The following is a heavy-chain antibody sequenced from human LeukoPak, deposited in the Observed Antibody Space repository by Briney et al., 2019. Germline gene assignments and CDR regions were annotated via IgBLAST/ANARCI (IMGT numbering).Heavy chain of an antibody. J-gene: IGHJ6*03. CDR1: GFSFTSYN. V-gene: IGHV3-48*01. CDR2: MSSSTNTI. D-gene: IGHD3-3*01. CDR3: ARVVTIFGVENYYYYMDV. Sequence: GGSLRLSCAASGFSFTSYNMNWVRQAPGKGLEWISYMSSSTNTIDYADSVKGRFTIFRDNADHSLYLQMNSLRAEDTAVYYCARVVTIFGVENYYYYMDVWGKGTTVTVSS.